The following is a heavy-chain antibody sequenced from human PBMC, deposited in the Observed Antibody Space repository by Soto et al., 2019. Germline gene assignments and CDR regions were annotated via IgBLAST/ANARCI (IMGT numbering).Heavy chain of an antibody. Sequence: GASVKVSCKASGGTFSSYAISWVRQAPGQGLEWMGGIIPILGTANYAQKFQGRVTITADESTSTAYMELSSLRSEDTAVYYCARDLVPITGTTSNWFDPWGQGTLVTVSS. CDR2: IIPILGTA. CDR3: ARDLVPITGTTSNWFDP. CDR1: GGTFSSYA. J-gene: IGHJ5*02. V-gene: IGHV1-69*13. D-gene: IGHD1-7*01.